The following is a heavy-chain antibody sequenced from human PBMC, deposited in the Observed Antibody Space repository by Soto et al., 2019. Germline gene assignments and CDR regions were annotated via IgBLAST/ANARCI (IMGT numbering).Heavy chain of an antibody. D-gene: IGHD6-19*01. V-gene: IGHV4-34*01. CDR2: INHSGST. J-gene: IGHJ4*02. CDR3: ARSPYSSGFVDY. Sequence: QVQLQQWGAGLLKPSETLSLTCAVYGGSFSGYYWSWIRQPPGKGLEWIGEINHSGSTNYNPSLKSRVTISVDTCKNQFSLKLSSVTAADTAVYYGARSPYSSGFVDYWGQGTLVTVSS. CDR1: GGSFSGYY.